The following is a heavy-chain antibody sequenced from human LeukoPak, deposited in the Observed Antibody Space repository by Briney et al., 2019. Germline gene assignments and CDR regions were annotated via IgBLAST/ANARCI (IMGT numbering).Heavy chain of an antibody. D-gene: IGHD6-13*01. V-gene: IGHV4-4*02. CDR3: ASTPNWYNSSWYFDY. J-gene: IGHJ4*02. CDR2: IYHSGST. CDR1: GGSISSSKW. Sequence: SETLSLTCAVSGGSISSSKWWSWVRQPPGKGLEWIGEIYHSGSTNYNPSLKSRVTISVDKSESQFSLKLSSVTAADTAVYYCASTPNWYNSSWYFDYWGQGTLVTVSS.